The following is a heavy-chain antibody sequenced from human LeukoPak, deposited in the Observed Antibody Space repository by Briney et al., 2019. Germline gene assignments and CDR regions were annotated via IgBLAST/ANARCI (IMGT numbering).Heavy chain of an antibody. Sequence: PGGSLRLSCAASGFTFSNAWMSWVRQAPGKGLEWVGRIKSKTDGGTTDYAAPVKGRFTISRDDSKNTLYLQMNSLKTEDTAVYYCTTVWGIAAAIVYFDYWGQGTLVTVSS. CDR2: IKSKTDGGTT. D-gene: IGHD6-13*01. CDR3: TTVWGIAAAIVYFDY. CDR1: GFTFSNAW. V-gene: IGHV3-15*01. J-gene: IGHJ4*02.